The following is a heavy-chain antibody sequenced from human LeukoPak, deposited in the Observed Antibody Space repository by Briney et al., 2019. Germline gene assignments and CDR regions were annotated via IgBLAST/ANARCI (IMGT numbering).Heavy chain of an antibody. CDR1: GGSINSYY. Sequence: PSETLSLTCTVSGGSINSYYWSWVRQPPGKGLEWIGYIYYSGSTNYNPSLKSRVTISLDTSNNQFSLKLSSVTAADTAVYYCARDTSGYRRGFFDYWGQGTLVTVSS. V-gene: IGHV4-59*01. CDR3: ARDTSGYRRGFFDY. CDR2: IYYSGST. D-gene: IGHD3-22*01. J-gene: IGHJ4*02.